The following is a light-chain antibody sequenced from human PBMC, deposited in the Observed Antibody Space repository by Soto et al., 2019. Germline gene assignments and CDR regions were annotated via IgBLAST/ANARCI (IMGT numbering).Light chain of an antibody. Sequence: QSALTQPPSVSGAPGQRVTISCTGSSSNIGAGYDVHWYQQLPGTAPKLLIYINNKRPSGVPARFSGSKSATSASLAITGLQAEDEADYYCQTYDSRLSAHDFGIGTKLTVL. CDR2: INN. CDR3: QTYDSRLSAHD. V-gene: IGLV1-40*01. J-gene: IGLJ1*01. CDR1: SSNIGAGYD.